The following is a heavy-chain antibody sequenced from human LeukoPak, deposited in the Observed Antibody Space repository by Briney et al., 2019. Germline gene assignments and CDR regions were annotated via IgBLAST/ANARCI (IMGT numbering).Heavy chain of an antibody. CDR3: ARVNVAVAGYYFDY. Sequence: SETLSLTCTVSGGSISSYYWSWIRQPAGKGLEWIGRIYTGGSTNYNPSLKSRVTMSVDASKNQFSLKLSSVTAADTAVYYCARVNVAVAGYYFDYWGQGTLVTVSS. D-gene: IGHD6-19*01. V-gene: IGHV4-4*07. CDR2: IYTGGST. CDR1: GGSISSYY. J-gene: IGHJ4*02.